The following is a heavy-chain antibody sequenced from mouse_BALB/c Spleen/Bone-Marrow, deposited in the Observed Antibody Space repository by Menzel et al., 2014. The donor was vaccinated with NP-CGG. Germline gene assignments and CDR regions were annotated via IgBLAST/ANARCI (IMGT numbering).Heavy chain of an antibody. J-gene: IGHJ2*01. CDR2: ISSGGSYT. D-gene: IGHD2-14*01. V-gene: IGHV5-9-4*01. CDR1: GFTFSYYA. Sequence: EVQGVESGGGLVEPGGSLKLSCAASGFTFSYYAMSWVRQSPEKRLEWVAEISSGGSYTYYPDTVTGRFTISRDNAKNTLYLEMSSLRSEDTAMYYCARDRYSFDYWGQGTTLTVSS. CDR3: ARDRYSFDY.